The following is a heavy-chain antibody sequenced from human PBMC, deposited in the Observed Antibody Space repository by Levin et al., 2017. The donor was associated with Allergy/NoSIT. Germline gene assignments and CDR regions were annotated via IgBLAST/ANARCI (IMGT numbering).Heavy chain of an antibody. J-gene: IGHJ4*02. D-gene: IGHD5-18*01. CDR1: CGSISSGGYS. Sequence: SQTLSLTCAVPCGSISSGGYSWSWIRQPPGKGLEWIGNIYLSGSTNDNPSLKSRVTMSVDRSKNQFSLKLSYVTAADTAVYYCARMAGYSYGYYFDCWGPGTLVTVSS. CDR3: ARMAGYSYGYYFDC. CDR2: IYLSGST. V-gene: IGHV4-30-2*01.